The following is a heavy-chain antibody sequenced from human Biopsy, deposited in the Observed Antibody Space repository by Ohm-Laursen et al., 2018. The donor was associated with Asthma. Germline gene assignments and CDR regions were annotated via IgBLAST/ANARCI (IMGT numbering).Heavy chain of an antibody. CDR3: AREGHEYCSSTSGASFDY. CDR2: IYYNGRT. Sequence: LSLSCAASGFTFSSFAMSWVRQPPGKGLEWIGSIYYNGRTYYNPSLKSRVTISVDTSKKQLSLQLSSVPAADTAVYYCAREGHEYCSSTSGASFDYWGQGTLVTVSS. J-gene: IGHJ4*02. V-gene: IGHV4-39*02. CDR1: GFTFSSFA. D-gene: IGHD2-2*01.